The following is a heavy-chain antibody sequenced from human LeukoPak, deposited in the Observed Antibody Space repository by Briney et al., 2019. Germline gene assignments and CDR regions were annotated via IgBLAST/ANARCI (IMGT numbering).Heavy chain of an antibody. D-gene: IGHD3-3*01. J-gene: IGHJ4*02. CDR1: GGSFCGYY. V-gene: IGHV4-34*01. CDR2: INHSGST. CDR3: ASGFWSGYYNL. Sequence: PSETLSLTCAVYGGSFCGYYWSWIRQPPGKGLEWIGEINHSGSTNYNPSLKSRVTISVDTSKSQFSLYLSSVTAADTAVYYCASGFWSGYYNLWGQGTLVTVSS.